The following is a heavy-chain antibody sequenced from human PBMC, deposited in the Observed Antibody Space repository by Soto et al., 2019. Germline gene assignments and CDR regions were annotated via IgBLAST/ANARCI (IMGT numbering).Heavy chain of an antibody. CDR3: ASGNYYDSSGYYYPYWHFDL. CDR1: GGSISNYD. V-gene: IGHV4-59*01. D-gene: IGHD3-22*01. J-gene: IGHJ2*01. Sequence: EILSLTCSVSGGSISNYDGSWILQHPGKGLEWIGYVYYSGSTNYNPSLKSRVTISVDTSKNQFSLKLSSVTAADTAVYYCASGNYYDSSGYYYPYWHFDLWGRGTLVTVSS. CDR2: VYYSGST.